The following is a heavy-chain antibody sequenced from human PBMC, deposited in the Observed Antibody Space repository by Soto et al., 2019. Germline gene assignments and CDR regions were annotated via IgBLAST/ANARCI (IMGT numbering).Heavy chain of an antibody. CDR2: ISYDGSNK. J-gene: IGHJ6*02. Sequence: GGSLRLSCAASGFTFSSSGMHWVRQAPGKGLEWVAVISYDGSNKYYADSVKGRFTISRDNSKNTLYLQMNSLRAEDTAVYYCAKEGSDYDILTGSGYYGMDVWGQGTTVTVSS. CDR1: GFTFSSSG. D-gene: IGHD3-9*01. CDR3: AKEGSDYDILTGSGYYGMDV. V-gene: IGHV3-30*18.